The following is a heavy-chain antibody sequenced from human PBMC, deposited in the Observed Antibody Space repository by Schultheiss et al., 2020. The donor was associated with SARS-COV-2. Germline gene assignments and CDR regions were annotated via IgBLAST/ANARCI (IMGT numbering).Heavy chain of an antibody. Sequence: SETLSLTCTVSGVSISSSSYYWGWIRQPPGKGLEWIGSIYYSVNTYYNPSLKSRVTISVDTSKNQFSLKLSSVTAADTAVYYCAREWTAAPFYYWGQGTLVTVSS. CDR1: GVSISSSSYY. J-gene: IGHJ4*02. CDR2: IYYSVNT. V-gene: IGHV4-39*07. CDR3: AREWTAAPFYY. D-gene: IGHD2-2*01.